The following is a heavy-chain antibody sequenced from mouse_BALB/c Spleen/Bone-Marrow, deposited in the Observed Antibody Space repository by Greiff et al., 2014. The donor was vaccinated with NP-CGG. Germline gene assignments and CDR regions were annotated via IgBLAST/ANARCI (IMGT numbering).Heavy chain of an antibody. CDR3: ARDYYGSSDY. CDR1: GFIFSSYG. D-gene: IGHD1-1*01. V-gene: IGHV5-6-3*01. CDR2: INSNGGST. J-gene: IGHJ2*01. Sequence: EVHLVESGGGLVQPGGSLKLSCAASGFIFSSYGMSWVRQTPDKRLELVATINSNGGSTYYPDSVKGRFTISRDNAKNTLYLQMSSLKSEDTAMYYCARDYYGSSDYWGQGTTLTVSS.